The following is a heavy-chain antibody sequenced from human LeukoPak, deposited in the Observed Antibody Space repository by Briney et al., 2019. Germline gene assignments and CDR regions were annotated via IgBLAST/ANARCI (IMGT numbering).Heavy chain of an antibody. CDR3: ARAGIAARPFDY. CDR2: IYTSGNT. CDR1: GYSISSGGYY. V-gene: IGHV4-31*03. J-gene: IGHJ4*02. Sequence: SETLSLTCTVSGYSISSGGYYWSWIRQHPGKGLEWIGYIYTSGNTYYNPSLKSRVDILLDTSKNQFSLKLSSVTAADTAVYYCARAGIAARPFDYWGQGTLVTVSS. D-gene: IGHD6-6*01.